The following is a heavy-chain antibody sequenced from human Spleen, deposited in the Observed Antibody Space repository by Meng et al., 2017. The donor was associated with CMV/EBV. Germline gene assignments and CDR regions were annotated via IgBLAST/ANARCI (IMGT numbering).Heavy chain of an antibody. CDR1: GFRFSDYY. CDR2: ISSNGRST. CDR3: AKGAVNWDMIFYS. Sequence: QVQLVESGGGLVKPGGSLRLSCAASGFRFSDYYMSWIRQAPGKGLEWISYISSNGRSTNYADSVKGRFTISRDNAKNSLYLQMDGLRVDDTAVYYCAKGAVNWDMIFYSWGQGTLVTVSS. V-gene: IGHV3-11*05. J-gene: IGHJ4*02. D-gene: IGHD3/OR15-3a*01.